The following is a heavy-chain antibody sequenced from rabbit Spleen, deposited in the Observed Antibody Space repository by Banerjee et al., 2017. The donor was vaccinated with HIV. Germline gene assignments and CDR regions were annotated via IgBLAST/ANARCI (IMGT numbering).Heavy chain of an antibody. J-gene: IGHJ4*01. Sequence: QSLEESGGDLVKPGGSLTLTCTASGFSFSNYYYIYWVRQAPGKGLEWIGCIYTGGSGGIYYASWAKGRFTISKTSSTTVPLQMTSLTAADTATYFCARDLVGVIGWNFYLWGPGTLVTVS. CDR3: ARDLVGVIGWNFYL. CDR1: GFSFSNYYY. V-gene: IGHV1S40*01. CDR2: IYTGGSGGI. D-gene: IGHD1-1*01.